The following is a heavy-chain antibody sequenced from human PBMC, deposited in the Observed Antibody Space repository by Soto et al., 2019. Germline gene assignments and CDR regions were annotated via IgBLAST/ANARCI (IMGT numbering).Heavy chain of an antibody. Sequence: QVQLVQSGAEVKKPGSSVKVSCKASGGTFSSYAISWVRQAPGQGLEWMGGIIPIFGTANHAQKFQGRVTITADASTSTAYMELSSLSSEDTAVYYCARFSVSIAAAGDYGMDVWGQGTTVTVSS. V-gene: IGHV1-69*12. J-gene: IGHJ6*01. CDR1: GGTFSSYA. D-gene: IGHD6-13*01. CDR2: IIPIFGTA. CDR3: ARFSVSIAAAGDYGMDV.